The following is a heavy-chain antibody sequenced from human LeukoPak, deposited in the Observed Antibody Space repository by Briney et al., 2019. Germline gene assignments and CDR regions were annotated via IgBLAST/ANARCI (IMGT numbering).Heavy chain of an antibody. CDR1: GYTFTSYG. D-gene: IGHD2-2*01. J-gene: IGHJ6*02. CDR3: ARYQLLHLTYYYYYGMDV. Sequence: ASVKVSCKASGYTFTSYGISWVRQAPGQGLEWMGWISAYNGNTNYAQKLQGRVTMTTDTSTSTACMELRSLRSDDTAVYYCARYQLLHLTYYYYYGMDVWGQGTTVTVSS. V-gene: IGHV1-18*01. CDR2: ISAYNGNT.